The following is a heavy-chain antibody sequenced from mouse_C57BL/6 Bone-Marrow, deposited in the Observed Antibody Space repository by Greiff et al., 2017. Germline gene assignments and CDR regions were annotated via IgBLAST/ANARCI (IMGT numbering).Heavy chain of an antibody. D-gene: IGHD2-4*01. CDR2: LDPETGGN. V-gene: IGHV1-15*01. Sequence: SGAELVRPGASVTLSCKASGYTFTDYEMHWVKQTTVHGLEWIGALDPETGGNAYNQKFQGKAILTADKSSSTAYMELRSLTSEDSAVYYCTRCTIYYEYPAWFADCGQGTLVTVSA. CDR3: TRCTIYYEYPAWFAD. CDR1: GYTFTDYE. J-gene: IGHJ3*01.